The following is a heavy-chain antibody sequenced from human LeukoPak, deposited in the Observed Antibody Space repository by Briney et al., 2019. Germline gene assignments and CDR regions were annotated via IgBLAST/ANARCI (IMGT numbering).Heavy chain of an antibody. J-gene: IGHJ3*02. V-gene: IGHV1-18*01. D-gene: IGHD3-3*01. CDR3: ARLLYYDFRSGYSDAFDI. CDR1: GYTFTSYG. Sequence: ASVKVSCKASGYTFTSYGISWVRQAPGQGLEWMGWISAYNGNTNYAQKLQGRVTMTTDTSTSTAYMELRSLRSDDTAVYYCARLLYYDFRSGYSDAFDIWGQGTMVTVSS. CDR2: ISAYNGNT.